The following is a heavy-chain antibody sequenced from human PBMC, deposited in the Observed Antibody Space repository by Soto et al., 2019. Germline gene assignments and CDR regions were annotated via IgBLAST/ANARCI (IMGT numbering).Heavy chain of an antibody. Sequence: PSETLSLTCAVYGGSFSGYYWSWIRQPPGKGLEWIGEINHSGSTNYNPSLKSRVTISVDTSKNQFSLKLSSVTAADTAVYYCARGQGIQLWHHYYYYYGMDVWGQGTTVTVSS. V-gene: IGHV4-34*01. CDR3: ARGQGIQLWHHYYYYYGMDV. CDR1: GGSFSGYY. CDR2: INHSGST. D-gene: IGHD5-18*01. J-gene: IGHJ6*02.